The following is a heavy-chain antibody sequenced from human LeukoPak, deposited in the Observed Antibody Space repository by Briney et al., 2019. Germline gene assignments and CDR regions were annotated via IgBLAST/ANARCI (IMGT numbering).Heavy chain of an antibody. J-gene: IGHJ5*02. CDR3: AREYYYDSSGYLNWFDP. CDR1: GGSISSYY. V-gene: IGHV4-4*07. D-gene: IGHD3-22*01. Sequence: SETLSLTCTVSGGSISSYYWSWIRQPAGKGLGWIGRIYTSGSTNYNPSLKSRVTMSVDTSKNQFSLKLSSVTAADTAVYYCAREYYYDSSGYLNWFDPWGQGTLVTVSS. CDR2: IYTSGST.